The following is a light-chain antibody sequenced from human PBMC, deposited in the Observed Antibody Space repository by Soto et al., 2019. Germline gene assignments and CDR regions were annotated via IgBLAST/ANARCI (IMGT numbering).Light chain of an antibody. CDR3: SSYAGSNEGV. CDR1: SSDVGGYNY. CDR2: EVS. J-gene: IGLJ1*01. Sequence: SALTQPPSASGSPGQSVTISCTGTSSDVGGYNYVSWYQQYPGKAPKLMIYEVSKRPSGVPDRFSGSKSGNTASLTVSGLQAEDEADYYCSSYAGSNEGVFGTGTKVTVL. V-gene: IGLV2-8*01.